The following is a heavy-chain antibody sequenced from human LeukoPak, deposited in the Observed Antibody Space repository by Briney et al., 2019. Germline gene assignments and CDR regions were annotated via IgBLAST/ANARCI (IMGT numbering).Heavy chain of an antibody. V-gene: IGHV1-8*01. CDR2: MNPNSGNT. J-gene: IGHJ4*02. CDR3: ARVSKIDPGLLWFGARKSELDY. CDR1: GYTFTSYD. Sequence: GASVKVSCKASGYTFTSYDINWVRQATGQGLEWMGWMNPNSGNTGYAQKFQGRVTMTRNTSISTAYMELSSLRSEDTAVYYCARVSKIDPGLLWFGARKSELDYWGQGTLVTVSS. D-gene: IGHD3-10*01.